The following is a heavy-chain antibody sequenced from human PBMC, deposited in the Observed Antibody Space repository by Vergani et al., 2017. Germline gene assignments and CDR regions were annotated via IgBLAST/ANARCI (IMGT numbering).Heavy chain of an antibody. V-gene: IGHV2-5*01. Sequence: QITLRESGPTLVKPTQTLTLTCTFSGFSLTTGGEGVGWIRQPPGRALEWLAFVYWNDDERYSPSLKTRLTVTKDTSKNQVVLIMTNMDPVDTATYYCAHDDYASGTYAFDMWGQGTMVTVSS. CDR3: AHDDYASGTYAFDM. J-gene: IGHJ3*02. D-gene: IGHD3-10*01. CDR2: VYWNDDE. CDR1: GFSLTTGGEG.